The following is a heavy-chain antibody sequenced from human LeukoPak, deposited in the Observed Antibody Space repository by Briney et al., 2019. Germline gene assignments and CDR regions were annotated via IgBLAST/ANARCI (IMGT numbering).Heavy chain of an antibody. Sequence: GGSLRLSCAASGFTFSSYGMHWVRQAPGKGLEWVAVISYDGSNKYYADSVKGRFTISRDNSKNTLYLQMNSLRAEDTAVYYCARDGATYYYDSSGYYPFDYWGQGTLVTVSS. CDR2: ISYDGSNK. D-gene: IGHD3-22*01. V-gene: IGHV3-30*03. CDR1: GFTFSSYG. CDR3: ARDGATYYYDSSGYYPFDY. J-gene: IGHJ4*02.